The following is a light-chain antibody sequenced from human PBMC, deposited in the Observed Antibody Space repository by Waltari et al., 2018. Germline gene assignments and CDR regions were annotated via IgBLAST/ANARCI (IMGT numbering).Light chain of an antibody. CDR2: GNN. V-gene: IGLV1-44*01. CDR3: AAWDDSLSSPCV. CDR1: ASNIGSNT. Sequence: QSVLTQPPSASGTPGQWVTLSGSGSASNIGSNTVRWYQQPPGKAPHLLIYGNNPRPSGVSERFSGSKSGTSASLAIRGLLSEDEADYYCAAWDDSLSSPCVFGTGTTVTVL. J-gene: IGLJ1*01.